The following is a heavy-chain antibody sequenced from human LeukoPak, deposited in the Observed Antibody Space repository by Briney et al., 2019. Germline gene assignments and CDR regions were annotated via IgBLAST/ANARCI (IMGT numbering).Heavy chain of an antibody. J-gene: IGHJ4*02. V-gene: IGHV3-48*03. CDR3: ARGHTGRFSYYFDY. CDR2: IRSSGSTI. Sequence: GGSLRLSCAASGFTFSNYEMNWVRQAPGKGLEWVSHIRSSGSTIYYADSVKGRFTISRDNAKNSLYLQMNSLRAEDTAVYYCARGHTGRFSYYFDYWGQGTLVTVSS. CDR1: GFTFSNYE. D-gene: IGHD3-10*01.